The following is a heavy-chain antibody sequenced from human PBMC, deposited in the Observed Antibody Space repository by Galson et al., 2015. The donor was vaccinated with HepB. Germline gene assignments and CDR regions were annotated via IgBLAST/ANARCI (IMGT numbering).Heavy chain of an antibody. Sequence: SETLSLTCTVSGGSISSYYWSWIRQPPGKGLEWIGYIYYSGSTNYNPSLKSRVTISVDTSKNQFSLKLSSVTAADTAVYYCARDRGGKEGGGGFDYWGQGTLVTVPS. D-gene: IGHD4-23*01. J-gene: IGHJ4*02. CDR1: GGSISSYY. CDR3: ARDRGGKEGGGGFDY. CDR2: IYYSGST. V-gene: IGHV4-59*01.